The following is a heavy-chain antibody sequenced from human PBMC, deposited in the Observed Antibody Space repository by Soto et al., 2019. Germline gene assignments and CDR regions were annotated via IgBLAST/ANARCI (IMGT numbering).Heavy chain of an antibody. CDR3: ARVGFHGFGELLSGAFDY. CDR1: GYTFTSYG. Sequence: QVQLVQSGAEVKKPGASVKVSCQASGYTFTSYGISWVRQAPGRGLEWMGWISAYNGNTNYTQKRQGRVTMTTATSTSTAYMELRSLRTDDTAVYYCARVGFHGFGELLSGAFDYWGQGTLVTVSS. V-gene: IGHV1-18*01. J-gene: IGHJ4*02. D-gene: IGHD3-10*01. CDR2: ISAYNGNT.